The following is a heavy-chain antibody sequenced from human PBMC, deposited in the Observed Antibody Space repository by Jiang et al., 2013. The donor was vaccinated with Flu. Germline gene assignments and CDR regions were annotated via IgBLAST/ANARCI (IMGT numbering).Heavy chain of an antibody. J-gene: IGHJ4*02. CDR2: SILVTLIP. Sequence: SCKGSGYSFTSYWIGWVRQMPGKAWSGWGSSILVTLIPDTARPSQGQVTISADKSISTAYLQWSSLKASDTAMYYCARLPGVAARAFDYWGQGTLVTVSS. CDR1: GYSFTSYW. D-gene: IGHD6-6*01. CDR3: ARLPGVAARAFDY. V-gene: IGHV5-51*01.